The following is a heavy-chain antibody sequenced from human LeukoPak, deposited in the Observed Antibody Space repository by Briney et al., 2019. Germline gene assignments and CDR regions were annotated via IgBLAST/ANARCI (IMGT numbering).Heavy chain of an antibody. J-gene: IGHJ3*02. Sequence: SETLSLTCTVSGGSISSYYWSWIRQPPGKGLEWIGYIYYSGSTYYNPSLKSRVTISVDTSKNQFSLKLSSVTAADTAVYYGARNRGYYDTPDAFDIWGQGTMVTVSS. CDR2: IYYSGST. CDR1: GGSISSYY. D-gene: IGHD3-22*01. CDR3: ARNRGYYDTPDAFDI. V-gene: IGHV4-59*06.